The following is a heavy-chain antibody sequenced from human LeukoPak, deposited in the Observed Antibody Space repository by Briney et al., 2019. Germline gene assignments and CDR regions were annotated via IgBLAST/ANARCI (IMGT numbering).Heavy chain of an antibody. D-gene: IGHD6-19*01. V-gene: IGHV3-30*03. CDR1: GFTFSSYG. CDR2: ISYDGSNK. CDR3: ARVGRSVAGDFDY. Sequence: PGGSLRLSCAASGFTFSSYGMHWVRQAPGKGLEWVAVISYDGSNKYYADSVKGRFTISRDNSKNTLYLQMNSLRAEDTAVYYCARVGRSVAGDFDYWGQGTLVTVSS. J-gene: IGHJ4*02.